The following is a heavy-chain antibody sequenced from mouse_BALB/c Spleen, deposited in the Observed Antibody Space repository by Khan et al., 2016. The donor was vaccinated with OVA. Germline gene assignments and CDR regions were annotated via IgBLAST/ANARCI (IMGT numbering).Heavy chain of an antibody. Sequence: QIQLVQSGPELKKPGETVKISCKASGYTFTDYGMNWVKQAPGKDIKWMGWINTYTGEPTYADDFKGRFAFSLETSASTAYLQINNLKNEDSATDFCARSNDNYGFAYWGQGTLVTVAA. J-gene: IGHJ3*01. CDR2: INTYTGEP. V-gene: IGHV9-3-1*01. CDR1: GYTFTDYG. CDR3: ARSNDNYGFAY. D-gene: IGHD2-1*01.